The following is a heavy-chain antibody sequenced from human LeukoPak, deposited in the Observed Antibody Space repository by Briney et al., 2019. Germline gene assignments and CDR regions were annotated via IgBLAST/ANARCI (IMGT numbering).Heavy chain of an antibody. J-gene: IGHJ4*02. CDR2: ISGSGGST. V-gene: IGHV3-23*01. Sequence: PGGSLRLSCAASGFTFSSYAMSWVRQAPGKGPEWVSAISGSGGSTYYADSVKGRFTISRDNSKNTLYLQMNSLRAEDTAVYYCAKWGDSGGDFDYWGQGTLVTVSS. D-gene: IGHD5-12*01. CDR3: AKWGDSGGDFDY. CDR1: GFTFSSYA.